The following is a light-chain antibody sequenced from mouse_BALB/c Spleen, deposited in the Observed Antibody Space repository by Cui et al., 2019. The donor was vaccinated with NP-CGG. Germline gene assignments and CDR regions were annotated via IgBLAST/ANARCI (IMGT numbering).Light chain of an antibody. Sequence: QAVVTQESALTTSPGETVTLTCRSSTGTVTTSNSANWVQEKPDHLFTGLISGTNNRAPGVPARFSGSLIGDKAALTITGAQTEDEAIYFCALWYSNHWVFGGGTKLTVL. CDR2: GTN. J-gene: IGLJ1*01. CDR1: TGTVTTSNS. V-gene: IGLV1*01. CDR3: ALWYSNHWV.